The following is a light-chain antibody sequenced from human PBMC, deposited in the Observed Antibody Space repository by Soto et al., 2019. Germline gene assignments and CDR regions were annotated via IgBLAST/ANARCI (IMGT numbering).Light chain of an antibody. CDR2: DAS. CDR1: QDINSY. CDR3: QQYDHLYT. J-gene: IGKJ2*01. Sequence: DIQMTQSPSSLSASVGDRVTITCQASQDINSYLNWYQQKPGKAPTLLIYDASNLEIGVPSRFSGSGSGTDFTLTINSLQPDHFATYYCQQYDHLYTFGQGTKLEIK. V-gene: IGKV1-33*01.